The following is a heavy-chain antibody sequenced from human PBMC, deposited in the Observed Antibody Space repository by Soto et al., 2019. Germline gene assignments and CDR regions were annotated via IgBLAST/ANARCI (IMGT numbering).Heavy chain of an antibody. D-gene: IGHD3-3*01. CDR3: ARGPYWSGSTSNWFDP. V-gene: IGHV4-34*01. CDR1: GGSFSGYY. CDR2: INHSGST. J-gene: IGHJ5*02. Sequence: SETLSLTCAVYGGSFSGYYWSWIRQPPGKGLEWIGEINHSGSTNYNPSLKSRVTISVDTSKNQFSLKLSSVTAADTAVYYCARGPYWSGSTSNWFDPWGQGTLVTVSS.